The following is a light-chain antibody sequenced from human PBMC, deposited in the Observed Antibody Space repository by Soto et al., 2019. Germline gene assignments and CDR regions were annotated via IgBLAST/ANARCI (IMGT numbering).Light chain of an antibody. CDR3: TSYTTTSAVS. J-gene: IGLJ2*01. Sequence: QSALSQPASVSGSPGQSITISCTGTSSDIGRYNYVSWYQQHPGMAPQLLIYEVSDRPSGVSNRFSGSKSGNTASLTISGLQAEDEADYFCTSYTTTSAVSFGGGTKLTVL. CDR2: EVS. CDR1: SSDIGRYNY. V-gene: IGLV2-14*01.